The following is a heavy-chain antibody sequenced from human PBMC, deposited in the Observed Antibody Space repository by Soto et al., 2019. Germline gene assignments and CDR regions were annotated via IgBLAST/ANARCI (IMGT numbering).Heavy chain of an antibody. J-gene: IGHJ6*02. CDR3: ARGAVTGYPHYYYAMDV. D-gene: IGHD3-9*01. CDR1: GLIFSDYY. V-gene: IGHV3-11*01. Sequence: VQLVESGGGLVKPGGSLRLSCAASGLIFSDYYMSWIRQAPGKGLEGVSYIGSSGSTIYYADSVKGRFTISRDNAKKSLYLQMNSLRVEDTAVYYCARGAVTGYPHYYYAMDVWGQGATVTVSS. CDR2: IGSSGSTI.